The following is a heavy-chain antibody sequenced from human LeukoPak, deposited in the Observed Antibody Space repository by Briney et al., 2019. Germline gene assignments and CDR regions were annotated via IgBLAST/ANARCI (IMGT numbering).Heavy chain of an antibody. Sequence: GESLKISCKGSGYSFTNYWIGWVRQMPGKGLEWMGIIYPADSDIRYSPSFQGQVTISADKSISTAYLQWGSLKASDTAMYYCARQEYCSGGSCYTWFDPWGQGTLVTVSS. CDR1: GYSFTNYW. V-gene: IGHV5-51*01. CDR3: ARQEYCSGGSCYTWFDP. J-gene: IGHJ5*02. CDR2: IYPADSDI. D-gene: IGHD2-15*01.